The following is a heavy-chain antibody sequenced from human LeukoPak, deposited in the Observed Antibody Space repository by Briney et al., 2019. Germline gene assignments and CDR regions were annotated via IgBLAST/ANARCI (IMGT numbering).Heavy chain of an antibody. CDR3: AKDHSRFLEWLSGPSDFDY. CDR1: GFTLSSYG. D-gene: IGHD3-3*01. Sequence: GGSLRLSCAASGFTLSSYGMHWVRQAPGKGLEWVAVISYDGSNKYYADSVKGRFTISRDNSKNTLYLQMNSLRAEDTAVYYCAKDHSRFLEWLSGPSDFDYWGQGTLVTVSS. CDR2: ISYDGSNK. J-gene: IGHJ4*02. V-gene: IGHV3-30*18.